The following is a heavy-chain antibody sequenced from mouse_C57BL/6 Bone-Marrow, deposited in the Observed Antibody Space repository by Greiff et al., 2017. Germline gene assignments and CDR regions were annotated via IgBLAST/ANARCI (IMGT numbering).Heavy chain of an antibody. CDR3: ASRGYYGSP. CDR1: GYTFTDYN. CDR2: INPNNGGT. D-gene: IGHD1-1*01. V-gene: IGHV1-18*01. J-gene: IGHJ4*01. Sequence: EVKLVESGPELVKPGASVKIPCKASGYTFTDYNMDWVKQSHGKSLEWIGDINPNNGGTIYNQKFKGKATLTVDKSSSTAYMELRSLTSEDTAVYYCASRGYYGSPWGQGTSVTVSS.